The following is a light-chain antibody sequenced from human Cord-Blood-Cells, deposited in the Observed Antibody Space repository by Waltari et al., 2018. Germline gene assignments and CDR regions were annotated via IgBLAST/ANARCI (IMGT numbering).Light chain of an antibody. J-gene: IGKJ1*01. V-gene: IGKV1-39*01. CDR3: QQSYSTPPT. CDR1: QSISSY. CDR2: AAS. Sequence: DIQMTQSPSSLSASVGDRVTITCRASQSISSYLNWYQQKPGKAPKLLIYAASSLQSGVPSRFSASGSATDFTLTISSLQPDDFATYYCQQSYSTPPTFGHATKVEI.